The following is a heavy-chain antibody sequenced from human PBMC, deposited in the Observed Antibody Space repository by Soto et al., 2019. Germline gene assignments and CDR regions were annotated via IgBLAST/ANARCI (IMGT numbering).Heavy chain of an antibody. D-gene: IGHD3-3*01. CDR2: INRSGST. CDR3: AREARGLRFLHRDAFDI. Sequence: PSETLSLTCAVYGGSFSGYYWGWIRQPPGKGLEWIGEINRSGSTNYNPSLKSRVTISVDTSKNQFSLKLSSVTAADTAVYYCAREARGLRFLHRDAFDIWGQGTMVTVSS. J-gene: IGHJ3*02. V-gene: IGHV4-34*01. CDR1: GGSFSGYY.